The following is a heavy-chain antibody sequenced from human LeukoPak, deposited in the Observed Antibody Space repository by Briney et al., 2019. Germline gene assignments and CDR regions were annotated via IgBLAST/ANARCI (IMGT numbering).Heavy chain of an antibody. CDR1: GFTFSDYY. CDR2: ISGSGGST. V-gene: IGHV3-23*01. J-gene: IGHJ4*02. CDR3: AKLNWGSQGYYFDY. D-gene: IGHD7-27*01. Sequence: GGSLRLSCAASGFTFSDYYMSWIRQAPGKGLEWVSAISGSGGSTYYADSVKGRFTISRDNSKNTLYLQMNSLRAEDTAVYYCAKLNWGSQGYYFDYWGQGTLVTVSS.